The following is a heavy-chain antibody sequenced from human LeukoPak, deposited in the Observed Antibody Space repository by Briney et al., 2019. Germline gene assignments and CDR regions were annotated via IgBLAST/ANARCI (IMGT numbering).Heavy chain of an antibody. V-gene: IGHV1-69*05. CDR3: ARGRYCGGDCYWD. CDR1: GGTFISYA. J-gene: IGHJ4*02. D-gene: IGHD2-21*02. Sequence: SCKASGGTFISYAISWVRQAPGQGLEWMGRIIPIFGTANYAQKFQGRVTITTDESTSTAYMELSSLRSEDTAVYYCARGRYCGGDCYWDWGQGTLVTVSS. CDR2: IIPIFGTA.